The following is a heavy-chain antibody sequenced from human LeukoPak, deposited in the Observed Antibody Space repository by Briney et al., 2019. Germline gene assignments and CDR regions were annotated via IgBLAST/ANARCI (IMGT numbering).Heavy chain of an antibody. CDR3: AITGTIWYFDL. V-gene: IGHV4-39*01. Sequence: PSETLSLTCTVSGGSISSSSYYWGWIRQPPGKGLEWIGSIYYSGSTYYNPSLKSRVTISVDTSKNQFPLKLSSVTAADTAVYYCAITGTIWYFDLWGRGTLVTVSS. CDR2: IYYSGST. J-gene: IGHJ2*01. CDR1: GGSISSSSYY. D-gene: IGHD1-7*01.